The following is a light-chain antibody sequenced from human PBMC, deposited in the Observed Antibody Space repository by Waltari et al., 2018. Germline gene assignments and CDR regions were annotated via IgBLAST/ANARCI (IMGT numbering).Light chain of an antibody. Sequence: QSALTQPPSASGSPGESVTLSCTGTSSDIGDHDYVPWYQQHPGKAPNLLIYEVIKRPSGVAHRFSRSKSGNTASLTVSGLHARDEADCVCWSDAVTNRLYVFGPGTKVTVL. V-gene: IGLV2-8*01. CDR2: EVI. J-gene: IGLJ1*01. CDR3: WSDAVTNRLYV. CDR1: SSDIGDHDY.